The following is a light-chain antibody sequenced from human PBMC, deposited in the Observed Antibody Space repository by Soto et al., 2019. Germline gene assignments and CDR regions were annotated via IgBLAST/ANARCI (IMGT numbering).Light chain of an antibody. CDR2: DKT. CDR1: SSDVGGYNY. Sequence: QSVLTQPASVSGSPGQSITISCTGSSSDVGGYNYVSWNQHHPGNAPILMTYDKTNRPSGVSNRFSGSKSGNTASLPISGLQSEDEADYYCSSYTSSSTLGVFGGGTQLTVL. J-gene: IGLJ2*01. V-gene: IGLV2-14*03. CDR3: SSYTSSSTLGV.